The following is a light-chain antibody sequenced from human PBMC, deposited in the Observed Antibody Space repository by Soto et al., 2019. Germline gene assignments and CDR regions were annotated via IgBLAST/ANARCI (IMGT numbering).Light chain of an antibody. V-gene: IGLV1-51*01. J-gene: IGLJ2*01. Sequence: QSVLTQPPSVSAAPRQKVTISCSGSSSNIGNNYVSWYHRVPGTAPKLLIYDNNERPSGVPDRFSGSKSGTSASLAISGLQSGDEADYYCAAWDDSLNGVIFGGGTKLTVL. CDR1: SSNIGNNY. CDR3: AAWDDSLNGVI. CDR2: DNN.